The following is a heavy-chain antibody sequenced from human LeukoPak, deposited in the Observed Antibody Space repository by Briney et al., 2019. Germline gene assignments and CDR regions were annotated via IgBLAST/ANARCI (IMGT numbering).Heavy chain of an antibody. CDR1: GGTLSSYA. CDR2: IIPIFGTA. V-gene: IGHV1-69*06. Sequence: ASVKVSCKASGGTLSSYAISWVRQAPGQGLEWMGGIIPIFGTANYAQKFQGRVTITADKSTSTAYMELSSLRSEDTAVYYCARGHSSGWYSAFDIWGQGTMVTVSS. D-gene: IGHD6-19*01. CDR3: ARGHSSGWYSAFDI. J-gene: IGHJ3*02.